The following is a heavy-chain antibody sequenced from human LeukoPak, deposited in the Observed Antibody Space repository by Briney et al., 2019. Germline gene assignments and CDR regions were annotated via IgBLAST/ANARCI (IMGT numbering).Heavy chain of an antibody. CDR1: GGSFSGYY. CDR2: INHSGST. CDR3: ARGRVYFV. D-gene: IGHD3-9*01. Sequence: SETLSLTCAVYGGSFSGYYWSWIRQPPGKGLEWIGEINHSGSTNYNPSLKSRVTISVDTSKNQFSLKLSSVTAADTAVYYCARGRVYFVWGQGTLVTVSS. J-gene: IGHJ1*01. V-gene: IGHV4-34*01.